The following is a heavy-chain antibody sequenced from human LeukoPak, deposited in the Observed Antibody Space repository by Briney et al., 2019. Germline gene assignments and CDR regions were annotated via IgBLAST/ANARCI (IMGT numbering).Heavy chain of an antibody. CDR1: AFTFSTFG. Sequence: PGGSLRLSCAPSAFTFSTFGMHWVRQAPGKGLEWVAFIRYDGNNKFYADSVKGRFTISRDNSKNTLYLQMNSLRAEDTAVYYCAKDPGYDLPWGQGTLVTVSS. V-gene: IGHV3-30*02. D-gene: IGHD2-2*01. J-gene: IGHJ5*02. CDR3: AKDPGYDLP. CDR2: IRYDGNNK.